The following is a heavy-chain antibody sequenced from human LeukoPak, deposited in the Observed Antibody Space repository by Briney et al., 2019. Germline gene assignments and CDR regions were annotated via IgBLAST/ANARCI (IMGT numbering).Heavy chain of an antibody. D-gene: IGHD3-10*01. CDR1: GYSISSGYY. CDR2: IYHSGST. Sequence: SETLSLTCTVSGYSISSGYYWGWIRQPPGKGLEWIGSIYHSGSTYYNPSLKSRVTISVDTSKNQFSLKLSSVTAADTAVYYCARVRGSGGYWGQGTLVTVSS. CDR3: ARVRGSGGY. J-gene: IGHJ4*02. V-gene: IGHV4-38-2*02.